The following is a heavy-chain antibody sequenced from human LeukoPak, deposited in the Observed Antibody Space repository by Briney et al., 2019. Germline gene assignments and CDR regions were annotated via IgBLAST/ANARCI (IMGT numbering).Heavy chain of an antibody. V-gene: IGHV3-74*01. J-gene: IGHJ4*02. Sequence: PGGSLRLSCAASGFTFSSYAMHWVRQAPGKGLVWVSRINGDGSSTSYADSVKGRFTISRDNAKDTLYLQMNSLRAEDSAVYYCASAYYHYYFDYWGQGTLVTVSS. CDR1: GFTFSSYA. D-gene: IGHD3-16*01. CDR3: ASAYYHYYFDY. CDR2: INGDGSST.